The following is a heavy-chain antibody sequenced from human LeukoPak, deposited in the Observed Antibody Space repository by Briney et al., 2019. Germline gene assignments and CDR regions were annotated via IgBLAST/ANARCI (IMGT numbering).Heavy chain of an antibody. J-gene: IGHJ4*02. Sequence: SETLSLTCTVSGGSISSSSYYWGWIRQPPGKGLEWIGSIYYSGSTYYNPSLKSRVTISVDTSKNQFSLKLSSVTAADTAVYYCASLYNWNGRGFDYWGQGTLVTVSS. V-gene: IGHV4-39*07. CDR1: GGSISSSSYY. CDR3: ASLYNWNGRGFDY. D-gene: IGHD1-20*01. CDR2: IYYSGST.